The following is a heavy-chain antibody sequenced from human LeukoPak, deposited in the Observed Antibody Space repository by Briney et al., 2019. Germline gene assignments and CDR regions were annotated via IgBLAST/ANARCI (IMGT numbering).Heavy chain of an antibody. Sequence: ASVKVSCKASGYTFTSYDINWVRQATGQGLEWMGWMNPNSGNTAYAQKFQGRVTMTRNTSISTAYMELSSLRSEDTAVYYCAREWNGSGSYCWFDPWGQGTLVTVSS. J-gene: IGHJ5*02. CDR1: GYTFTSYD. D-gene: IGHD3-10*01. CDR3: AREWNGSGSYCWFDP. CDR2: MNPNSGNT. V-gene: IGHV1-8*01.